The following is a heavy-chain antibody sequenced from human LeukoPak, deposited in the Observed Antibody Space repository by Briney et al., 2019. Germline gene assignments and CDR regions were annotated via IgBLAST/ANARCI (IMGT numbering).Heavy chain of an antibody. CDR2: ISAYNGNT. CDR3: ARRPGASHYYYYGMDV. J-gene: IGHJ6*02. D-gene: IGHD4/OR15-4a*01. Sequence: ASVKVSCKASGYTFTSYGISWVRQAPGQGVEWMGWISAYNGNTNYAQKLQGRVTMTTDTSTSTAYMELRSLRSDDTAVYYCARRPGASHYYYYGMDVWGQGTTVTVSS. V-gene: IGHV1-18*01. CDR1: GYTFTSYG.